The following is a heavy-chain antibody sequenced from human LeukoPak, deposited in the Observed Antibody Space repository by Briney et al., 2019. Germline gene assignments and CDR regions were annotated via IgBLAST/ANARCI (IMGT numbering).Heavy chain of an antibody. V-gene: IGHV1-69*06. CDR2: IIHIFGTA. J-gene: IGHJ5*02. D-gene: IGHD3-10*01. Sequence: ASVTVSCKAAGGTFSSYGISWVRQAPGQGLEWMGGIIHIFGTANYAQKFQGRVTITADKSTSTAYMELSSLRSEDTAVYYCARLNMVRGERWFAPWGQGTLVTVSS. CDR1: GGTFSSYG. CDR3: ARLNMVRGERWFAP.